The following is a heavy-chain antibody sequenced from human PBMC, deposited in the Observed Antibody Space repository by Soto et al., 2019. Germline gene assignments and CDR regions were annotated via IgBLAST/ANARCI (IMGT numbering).Heavy chain of an antibody. CDR2: IYHSGTT. CDR1: GFSISSGYF. Sequence: SETLSPTCAVSGFSISSGYFWGWIRQPPGKGPEWLGSIYHSGTTYYNPSVKGRVTISVDTSKNQFSLKMSSVTAADTAVYYCARDSSGYYWFDPWGQGTLVTVSS. D-gene: IGHD3-22*01. V-gene: IGHV4-38-2*02. CDR3: ARDSSGYYWFDP. J-gene: IGHJ5*02.